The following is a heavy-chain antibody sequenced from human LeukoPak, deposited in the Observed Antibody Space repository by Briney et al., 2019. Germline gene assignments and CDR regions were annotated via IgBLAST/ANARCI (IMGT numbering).Heavy chain of an antibody. Sequence: ASVKVSCKASGGTFSSYAISWVRQAPGQGLEWMGWISAYNGNTNYAQKLQGRVTMTTDTSTSTAYMELRSLRSDDTAVYYCARDLRYDSSGYYSIPFDYWGQGTLVTVSS. CDR1: GGTFSSYA. CDR3: ARDLRYDSSGYYSIPFDY. D-gene: IGHD3-22*01. V-gene: IGHV1-18*01. J-gene: IGHJ4*02. CDR2: ISAYNGNT.